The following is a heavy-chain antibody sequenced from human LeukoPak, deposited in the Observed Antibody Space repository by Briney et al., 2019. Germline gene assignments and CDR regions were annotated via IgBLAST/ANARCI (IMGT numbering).Heavy chain of an antibody. J-gene: IGHJ4*02. V-gene: IGHV3-7*01. CDR2: IKQDGSEK. CDR1: GFAFSSYW. D-gene: IGHD2-8*01. CDR3: ARDGRGYCTNGVCYRPRVKDGY. Sequence: GGSLRLSCAASGFAFSSYWMSWVRQAPGKGLEWVANIKQDGSEKYYVDSVKGRFTISRDNAKNSLYLQMNSLRAEDTAVYYCARDGRGYCTNGVCYRPRVKDGYWGPGTLVTVSS.